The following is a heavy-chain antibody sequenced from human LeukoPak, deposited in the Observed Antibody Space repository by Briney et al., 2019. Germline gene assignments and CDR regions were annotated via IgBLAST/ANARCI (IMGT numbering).Heavy chain of an antibody. CDR1: GFTFSSYG. J-gene: IGHJ6*02. Sequence: GGSLRLSCAASGFTFSSYGMHWVRQAPGKGLEWVAVISYDGSNKYYADPVKGRFTISRDNSKNTLYLQMNSLRAEDTAVYYCAKVSLAVAGTYYYYYGMDVWGQGTTVTVSS. D-gene: IGHD6-19*01. CDR3: AKVSLAVAGTYYYYYGMDV. CDR2: ISYDGSNK. V-gene: IGHV3-30*18.